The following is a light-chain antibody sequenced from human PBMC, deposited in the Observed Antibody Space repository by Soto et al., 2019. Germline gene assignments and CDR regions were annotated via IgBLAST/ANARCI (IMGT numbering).Light chain of an antibody. CDR1: SSNIGSNT. CDR2: SNN. J-gene: IGLJ3*02. Sequence: QSVLTQPPSASGTPGQRVTISCSGSSSNIGSNTVNWYQQLPGTAPKLLIYSNNQRPSGVADRFSGSKSGTSASQAISGLQSEDEANYYCAAWDDSLNGRVFGGGTKLTVL. V-gene: IGLV1-44*01. CDR3: AAWDDSLNGRV.